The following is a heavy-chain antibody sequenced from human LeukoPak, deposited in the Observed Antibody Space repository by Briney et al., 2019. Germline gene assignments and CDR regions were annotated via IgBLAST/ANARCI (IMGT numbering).Heavy chain of an antibody. CDR3: ARDSDSIAAAGTGDY. Sequence: PSETLSLTCTVSGGSISSGDYYWSWIRQPPGKGLEWIGYIYYSGSTYYNPSLKSRVTISVDTSKNQFSLKLSSVTAADTAVYYCARDSDSIAAAGTGDYWGQGTLVTVSS. J-gene: IGHJ4*02. D-gene: IGHD6-13*01. V-gene: IGHV4-30-4*01. CDR1: GGSISSGDYY. CDR2: IYYSGST.